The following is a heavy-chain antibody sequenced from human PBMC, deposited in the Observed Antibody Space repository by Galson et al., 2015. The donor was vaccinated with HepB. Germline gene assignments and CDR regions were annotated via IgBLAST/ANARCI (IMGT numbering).Heavy chain of an antibody. D-gene: IGHD2-8*01. V-gene: IGHV3-73*01. Sequence: SLRLSCAASGFTFSGSAMHWVRQASGKGLEWVGRIRSKANSYATAYAASVKGRFTISRDDSKNTAYLQMNSLKTEDTAVYYCTRQIRTREKYCTNGVCPLMDVWGQGTTVTVSS. CDR2: IRSKANSYAT. J-gene: IGHJ6*02. CDR3: TRQIRTREKYCTNGVCPLMDV. CDR1: GFTFSGSA.